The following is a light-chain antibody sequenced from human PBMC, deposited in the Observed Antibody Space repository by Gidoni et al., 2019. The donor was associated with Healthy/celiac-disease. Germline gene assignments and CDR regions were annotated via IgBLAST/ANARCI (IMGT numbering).Light chain of an antibody. J-gene: IGKJ4*01. CDR2: LAS. CDR3: QQYYSTPLT. CDR1: QSVFYSSYNKNY. Sequence: DIVMTQSPDSLAVSLGERATINCKSSQSVFYSSYNKNYLAWYQQKPGQPPKLLIYLASTRESRVPDRFSGSGSGTNFTLTISSLQAENVAVYYCQQYYSTPLTFGEXTKVEIK. V-gene: IGKV4-1*01.